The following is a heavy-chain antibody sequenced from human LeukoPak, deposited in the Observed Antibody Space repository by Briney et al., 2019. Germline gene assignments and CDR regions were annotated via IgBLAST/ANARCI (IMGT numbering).Heavy chain of an antibody. J-gene: IGHJ6*03. D-gene: IGHD3-10*01. CDR3: ARDNQYYYGSGSFLWYYYMDV. CDR1: GFTFSSYS. Sequence: GGSLRLSCAASGFTFSSYSMNWVRQAPGKGLEWVSSISSSSSYIYYADSVKGRFTISRDNAKNSLYLQMYSLRAEDTAVYYCARDNQYYYGSGSFLWYYYMDVWGKGTTVTISS. V-gene: IGHV3-21*01. CDR2: ISSSSSYI.